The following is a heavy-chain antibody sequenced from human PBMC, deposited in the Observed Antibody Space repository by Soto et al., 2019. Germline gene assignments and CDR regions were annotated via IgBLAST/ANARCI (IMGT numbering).Heavy chain of an antibody. Sequence: GASVKVSCKASGYTFTSYVIHWVRQAPGQGLEWMGWINAGNGNIKYSQKFQGRVTFTRDTSASTIYMDLSSLKSEDTAVYYCARDKSGSELSLDYWGQGTPVTVSS. CDR3: ARDKSGSELSLDY. V-gene: IGHV1-3*01. D-gene: IGHD1-26*01. CDR1: GYTFTSYV. J-gene: IGHJ4*02. CDR2: INAGNGNI.